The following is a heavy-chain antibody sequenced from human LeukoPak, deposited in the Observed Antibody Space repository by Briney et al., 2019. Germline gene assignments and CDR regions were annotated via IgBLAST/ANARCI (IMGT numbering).Heavy chain of an antibody. CDR1: GGSISSYY. J-gene: IGHJ5*02. CDR3: TRDRDQYYDFWSGTTPGWFDP. Sequence: PSETLSLTCTVSGGSISSYYWSWIRQPPGKGLEWIGYIYYSGSTNYNPSLKSRVTISVDTSKNQFSLKLSSVTAADTAVYYCTRDRDQYYDFWSGTTPGWFDPWGQGTLVTVSS. D-gene: IGHD3-3*01. V-gene: IGHV4-59*01. CDR2: IYYSGST.